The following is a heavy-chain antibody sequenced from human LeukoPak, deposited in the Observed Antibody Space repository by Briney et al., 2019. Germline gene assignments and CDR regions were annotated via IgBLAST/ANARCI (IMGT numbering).Heavy chain of an antibody. CDR1: GGSISTYY. Sequence: SETLSLTCTVSGGSISTYYWSWIRQPPGKGLKWIGYIYYSGSTNYNPSLKSRVTMSIDTSRNQFSLKLNSVTAADTAVYYCAKSNGYGLVDTWGQGTMVTVSS. V-gene: IGHV4-59*12. CDR3: AKSNGYGLVDT. CDR2: IYYSGST. J-gene: IGHJ3*01. D-gene: IGHD3-10*01.